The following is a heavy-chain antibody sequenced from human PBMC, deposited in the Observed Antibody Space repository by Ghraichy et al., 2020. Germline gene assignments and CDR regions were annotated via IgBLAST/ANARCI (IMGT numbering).Heavy chain of an antibody. CDR2: IYHTGGP. V-gene: IGHV4/OR15-8*01. D-gene: IGHD4-23*01. J-gene: IGHJ3*02. Sequence: EIYHTGGPNYYPSLKNRLTISVDKSRNQFSLKLTSVTASDTAVYFCAREATVVTGGPFDIWGQGTMVT. CDR3: AREATVVTGGPFDI.